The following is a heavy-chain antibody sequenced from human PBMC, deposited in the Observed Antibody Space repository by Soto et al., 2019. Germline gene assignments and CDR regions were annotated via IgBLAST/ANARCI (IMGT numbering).Heavy chain of an antibody. D-gene: IGHD3-22*01. CDR1: GGSISSGGYS. Sequence: QLQLQESGSGLVKPSQTLSLTCAASGGSISSGGYSWSWIRQPPGKGLEWIGYIYHSGSTYYNPSLKSRVTISVDRSKNQFSLKLSSVTAADTAVYYCAREGYYYDSSGYFASYGMDVWGQGTTVTVSS. V-gene: IGHV4-30-2*01. CDR3: AREGYYYDSSGYFASYGMDV. CDR2: IYHSGST. J-gene: IGHJ6*02.